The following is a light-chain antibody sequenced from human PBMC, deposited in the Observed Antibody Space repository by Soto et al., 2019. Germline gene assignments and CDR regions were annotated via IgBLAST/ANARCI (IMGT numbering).Light chain of an antibody. CDR1: QGISTY. CDR2: SAS. CDR3: QQFHSYPRT. Sequence: IQLTQSPSSLSASAGDRVTITCRASQGISTYLAWYQQKPGKAPKLLMHSASTLQSGVPSRFSGSGSGTEFTLTISSLQPADFATYYCQQFHSYPRTFGRGTKVDIK. V-gene: IGKV1-9*01. J-gene: IGKJ3*01.